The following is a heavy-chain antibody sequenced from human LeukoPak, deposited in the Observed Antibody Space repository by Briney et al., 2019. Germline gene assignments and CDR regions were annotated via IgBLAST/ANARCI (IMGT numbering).Heavy chain of an antibody. CDR1: GFTFSNYA. CDR3: VRGLMWSGWYFDY. D-gene: IGHD6-19*01. V-gene: IGHV3-23*01. Sequence: PGGSLRLSCAASGFTFSNYAMGWVRQAPGKGLEWLSSLTGDGGNTAYADFVKGRFTISRDNSKNTLYMQMNSLRDEDTAIYYCVRGLMWSGWYFDYWGQGTLVTVSS. CDR2: LTGDGGNT. J-gene: IGHJ4*02.